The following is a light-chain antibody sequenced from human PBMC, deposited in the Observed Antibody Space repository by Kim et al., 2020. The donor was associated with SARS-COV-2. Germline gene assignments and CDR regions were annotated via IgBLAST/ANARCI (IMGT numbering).Light chain of an antibody. J-gene: IGLJ3*02. CDR1: SGSVSTSYY. CDR2: STN. CDR3: VLYMGSGSWV. Sequence: QAVVTQPPSFSVSPGGTITLSCGLSSGSVSTSYYASWYQQPPGQAPRTLIYSTNTRSSGVPDRFSGSILGNKAALTITGAQADDEADYYCVLYMGSGSWVFGGGTQLTVL. V-gene: IGLV8-61*01.